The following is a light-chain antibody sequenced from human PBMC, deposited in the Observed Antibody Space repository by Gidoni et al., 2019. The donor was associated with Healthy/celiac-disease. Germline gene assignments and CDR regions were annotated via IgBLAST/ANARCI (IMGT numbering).Light chain of an antibody. V-gene: IGKV1-39*01. CDR1: QSISSY. CDR2: AAS. J-gene: IGKJ3*01. Sequence: DIQMTQSPSSLSASVGDRVTITCRASQSISSYLNWYQQKPGKAPKLLIYAASSLQSGVPSRFSGSGSGTDFTLTISSLQPEEFATYYCQQSYSTLRFTFGPGTKVDIK. CDR3: QQSYSTLRFT.